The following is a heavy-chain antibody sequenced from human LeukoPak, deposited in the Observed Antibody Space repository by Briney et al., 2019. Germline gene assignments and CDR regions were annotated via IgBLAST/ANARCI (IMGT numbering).Heavy chain of an antibody. CDR1: GYTFTSHG. Sequence: EASVKVSCKASGYTFTSHGINWVRQAPGQGLEWMAWISAYNGNTEYAQKFQGRVIMTIDTSTSTAYMELRSLRSEDTAVYYCARDRPGGSSLDYWGQGILVTVSS. J-gene: IGHJ4*02. CDR3: ARDRPGGSSLDY. D-gene: IGHD6-13*01. V-gene: IGHV1-18*01. CDR2: ISAYNGNT.